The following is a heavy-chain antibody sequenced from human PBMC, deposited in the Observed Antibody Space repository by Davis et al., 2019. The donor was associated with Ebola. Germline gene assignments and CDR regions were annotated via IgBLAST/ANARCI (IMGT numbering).Heavy chain of an antibody. D-gene: IGHD2-2*01. V-gene: IGHV3-23*01. CDR2: ISGSGGST. CDR3: AKGGDFPTSSLNHFYYGVDA. CDR1: GFTFSSYA. Sequence: GESLKISCAASGFTFSSYAMSWVRQAPGKGLEWVSAISGSGGSTYYADSVKGRFTISRDNAKNSVYLQMNNLRVEDTALYYCAKGGDFPTSSLNHFYYGVDAWGQGTTVTVSS. J-gene: IGHJ6*02.